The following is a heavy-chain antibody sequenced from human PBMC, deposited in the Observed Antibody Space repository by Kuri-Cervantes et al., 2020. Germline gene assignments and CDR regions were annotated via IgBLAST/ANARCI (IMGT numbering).Heavy chain of an antibody. CDR1: GFSLSTSGVG. Sequence: SGPTLVKPTQILTLTCTFSGFSLSTSGVGVGWIRQPPEKAQEWLALIYWNDDKRYSPSLKSRLTITKDTSKNQVVLTMTNMDPVDTATYYCARTTMIGGGSWWFDPWGQGTLVTVSS. D-gene: IGHD1-26*01. V-gene: IGHV2-5*01. CDR3: ARTTMIGGGSWWFDP. J-gene: IGHJ5*02. CDR2: IYWNDDK.